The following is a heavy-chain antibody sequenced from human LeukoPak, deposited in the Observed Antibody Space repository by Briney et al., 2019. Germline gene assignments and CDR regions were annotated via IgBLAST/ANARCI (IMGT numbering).Heavy chain of an antibody. V-gene: IGHV3-74*01. CDR2: INADGSTT. CDR3: IVVVEPPDSDGFDV. CDR1: GFTFGNSW. J-gene: IGHJ3*01. Sequence: GGSLRLSCAASGFTFGNSWVHWVRHAPGKGLVWVSLINADGSTTSYADSVKGRFTISRDNARNTLSLEMNSLTIEDTAVYYCIVVVEPPDSDGFDVWGQGTMITVSS. D-gene: IGHD1-14*01.